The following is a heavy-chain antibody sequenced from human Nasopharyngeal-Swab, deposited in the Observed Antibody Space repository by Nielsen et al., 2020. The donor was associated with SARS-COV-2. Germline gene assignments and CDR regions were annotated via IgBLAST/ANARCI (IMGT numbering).Heavy chain of an antibody. CDR1: GGSVSSGSDY. CDR2: MYYSGST. D-gene: IGHD6-13*01. J-gene: IGHJ6*02. Sequence: SETLSLTCTVSGGSVSSGSDYWSWIRQPPGKGLEWIGYMYYSGSTNYNPSLKSRVTISVDTSKNQFSLKLSSVTAADTAVYYCARGYSRRHTYYYYYYGMDVWGQGTTVTVSS. CDR3: ARGYSRRHTYYYYYYGMDV. V-gene: IGHV4-61*01.